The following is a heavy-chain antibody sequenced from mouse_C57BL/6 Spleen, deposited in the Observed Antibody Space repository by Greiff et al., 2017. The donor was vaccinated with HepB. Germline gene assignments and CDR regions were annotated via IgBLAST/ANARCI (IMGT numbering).Heavy chain of an antibody. CDR2: INYDGSST. V-gene: IGHV5-16*01. CDR1: GFTFSDYY. J-gene: IGHJ1*03. CDR3: ARVRLWYFDV. Sequence: EVKLVESEGGLVQPGSSMKLSCTASGFTFSDYYMAWVRQVPEKGLEWVANINYDGSSTYYLDSLKSRFIISRDNAKNSLYLQMSSLKSEDTATYYCARVRLWYFDVWGTGTTVTVSS.